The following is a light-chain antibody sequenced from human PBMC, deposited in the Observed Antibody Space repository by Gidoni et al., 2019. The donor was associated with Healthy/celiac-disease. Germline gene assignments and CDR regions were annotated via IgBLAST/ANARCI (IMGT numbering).Light chain of an antibody. CDR1: QSVSSY. Sequence: ESVITQSPATLHLSPGERATPSCRASQSVSSYLAWYQQTPGQVPRPLIYDASNRTTGIPARVSGSGSGTDFTLTIGSLEPEDFAVYYCQPRGTSGGGTKVEIK. CDR2: DAS. V-gene: IGKV3-11*01. J-gene: IGKJ4*01. CDR3: QPRGT.